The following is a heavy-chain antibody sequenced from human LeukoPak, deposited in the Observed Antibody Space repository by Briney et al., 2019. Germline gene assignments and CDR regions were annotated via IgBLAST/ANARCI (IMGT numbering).Heavy chain of an antibody. J-gene: IGHJ4*02. Sequence: SETLSLTCAVYGGSFSGCYWSWIRQPPGKGLGWIGEINHSGSTNYNPSLKSRVTISVDTSKNQFSLKLSSVTAADTAVYYCARTASDGMIVVGSGLDYWGQGTLVTVSS. V-gene: IGHV4-34*01. CDR1: GGSFSGCY. CDR3: ARTASDGMIVVGSGLDY. CDR2: INHSGST. D-gene: IGHD3-22*01.